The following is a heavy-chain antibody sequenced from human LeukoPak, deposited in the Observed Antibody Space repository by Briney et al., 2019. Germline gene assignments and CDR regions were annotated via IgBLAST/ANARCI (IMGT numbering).Heavy chain of an antibody. CDR1: GFTFDDYA. V-gene: IGHV3-9*01. Sequence: GRSLRLSCAASGFTFDDYAMHWVRQAPGKGLEWVSGISWNSGSIGYADSVKGRFTISRDNAKNSLYLQMNSLRAEDTSLYYCAKEPLLFALYRAFDIWGQGTMVTVSS. D-gene: IGHD2-21*02. CDR2: ISWNSGSI. CDR3: AKEPLLFALYRAFDI. J-gene: IGHJ3*02.